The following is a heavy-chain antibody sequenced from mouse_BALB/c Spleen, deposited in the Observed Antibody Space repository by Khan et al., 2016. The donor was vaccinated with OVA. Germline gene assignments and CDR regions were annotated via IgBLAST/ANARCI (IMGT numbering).Heavy chain of an antibody. Sequence: QIQLVQSGPELKKPGETVKISCKASGYTFTNYGMNWVKQSPGQALKWMGWINTYTGEPTYADDFKGRFVFSLETSASTAYLQLNNLQNEDTATYFCARPPYFSYTLDHWGQGTSVTVSS. V-gene: IGHV9-3-1*01. CDR3: ARPPYFSYTLDH. J-gene: IGHJ4*01. CDR2: INTYTGEP. CDR1: GYTFTNYG. D-gene: IGHD2-10*01.